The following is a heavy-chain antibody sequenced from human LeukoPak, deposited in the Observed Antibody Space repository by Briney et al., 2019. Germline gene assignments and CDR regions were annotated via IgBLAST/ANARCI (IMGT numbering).Heavy chain of an antibody. CDR2: IYHSGST. Sequence: SETLSLTCAVSGGSISSGGYFWSWIRQPPGKGLEWIGYIYHSGSTYYNPSLKSRVTISVDRSKNQFSLKLSSVTAADTAVYYCARDQGYGDHNWFDPWGQGTLVTVSS. CDR1: GGSISSGGYF. V-gene: IGHV4-30-2*01. J-gene: IGHJ5*02. D-gene: IGHD4-17*01. CDR3: ARDQGYGDHNWFDP.